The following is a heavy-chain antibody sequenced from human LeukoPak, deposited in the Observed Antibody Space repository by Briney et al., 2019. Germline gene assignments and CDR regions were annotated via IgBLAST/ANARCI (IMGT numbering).Heavy chain of an antibody. J-gene: IGHJ5*02. CDR2: IYYSGST. D-gene: IGHD3-22*01. V-gene: IGHV4-59*12. Sequence: SETLSLTCTVSGGSISSYYWSWIRQPARKGLEWIGYIYYSGSTNYNPSLKSRVTISVDTSKNQFSLKLSSVTAADTAVYYCARDYYDSISAFDPWGQGTLVTVSS. CDR3: ARDYYDSISAFDP. CDR1: GGSISSYY.